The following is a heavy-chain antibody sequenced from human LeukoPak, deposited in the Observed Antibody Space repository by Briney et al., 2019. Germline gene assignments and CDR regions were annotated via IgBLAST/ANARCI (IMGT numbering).Heavy chain of an antibody. D-gene: IGHD1-26*01. Sequence: PGGSLRLSCTASGFTFNSYSMNWVRRAPGKGLEWVSYISVSSSTIYYADSVKGRFTISRDNAKNSLYLQMNSLRDGDTAVYYCARVKGVGAAPFDYWGQGTLVTASS. V-gene: IGHV3-48*02. J-gene: IGHJ4*02. CDR2: ISVSSSTI. CDR3: ARVKGVGAAPFDY. CDR1: GFTFNSYS.